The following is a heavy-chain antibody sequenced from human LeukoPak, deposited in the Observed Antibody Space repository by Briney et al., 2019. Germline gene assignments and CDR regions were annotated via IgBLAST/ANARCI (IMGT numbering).Heavy chain of an antibody. V-gene: IGHV3-30*02. CDR1: GFTFSSYG. Sequence: GGSLRLSCAGSGFTFSSYGMHWVRQAPGKGLEWVAFIRYDAINKYYADSVEGRFTISRDNSKNTLYLQMNSLRAEDTAVYYCAKDFSVYYYDSRVFDYWGQGTLVTVSS. D-gene: IGHD3-22*01. CDR2: IRYDAINK. J-gene: IGHJ4*02. CDR3: AKDFSVYYYDSRVFDY.